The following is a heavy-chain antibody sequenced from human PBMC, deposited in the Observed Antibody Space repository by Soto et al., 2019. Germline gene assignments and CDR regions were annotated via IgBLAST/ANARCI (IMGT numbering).Heavy chain of an antibody. J-gene: IGHJ5*02. V-gene: IGHV6-1*01. Sequence: QSQTLSLTCAISGDSVSSNSAAWSWIRQSPSRGLEWLGRTYYRSRWYNDYAVSVKSRITINPDTSKNQFSLQLNSVTPEDTAVYYCARDHTFYDILSGFSSKRFDPWGQGALVTVSS. CDR3: ARDHTFYDILSGFSSKRFDP. CDR1: GDSVSSNSAA. CDR2: TYYRSRWYN. D-gene: IGHD3-9*01.